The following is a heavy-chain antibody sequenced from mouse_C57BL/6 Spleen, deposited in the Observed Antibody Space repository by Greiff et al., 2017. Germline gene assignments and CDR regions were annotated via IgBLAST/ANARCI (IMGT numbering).Heavy chain of an antibody. CDR2: IRNKASGYTT. V-gene: IGHV7-3*01. J-gene: IGHJ4*01. Sequence: DVKLVESGGGLVQPGGSLSLSCAASGFTFTDYYMSWVRQPPGKALEWLGFIRNKASGYTTEYSASVKGRFTISRDNSQSILYLQMNALRAEDCATDYCARSDYYYAMDDWGQGTSVTVSS. CDR1: GFTFTDYY. CDR3: ARSDYYYAMDD.